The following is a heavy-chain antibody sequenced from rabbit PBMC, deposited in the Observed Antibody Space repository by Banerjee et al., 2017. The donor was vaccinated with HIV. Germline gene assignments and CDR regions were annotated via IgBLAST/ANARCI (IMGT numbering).Heavy chain of an antibody. J-gene: IGHJ4*01. D-gene: IGHD6-1*01. Sequence: QSLEESGGDLVKPGASLTLTCTASGFSFSSSYWICWVRQAPGRGLEWIACIDGGNIGTTYYASWAKGRFTISKISSTTVTLQMTSLTAADTATYFCARRDAGGAGYGYATFNLWGQGTLVTVS. CDR1: GFSFSSSYW. V-gene: IGHV1S40*01. CDR2: IDGGNIGTT. CDR3: ARRDAGGAGYGYATFNL.